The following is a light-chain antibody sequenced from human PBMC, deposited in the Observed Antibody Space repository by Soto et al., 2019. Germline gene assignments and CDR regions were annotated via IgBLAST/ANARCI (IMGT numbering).Light chain of an antibody. CDR2: DAS. CDR3: QQRSNRPPEVT. J-gene: IGKJ3*01. V-gene: IGKV3-11*01. CDR1: QSVSSS. Sequence: EIVLTQSPDTLSLSPGERATLSCRASQSVSSSLAWYQQKPGQAPRLLIYDASNRANGIPARFSGSASGTDFTLTISSLEPEDFAVYYCQQRSNRPPEVTFGPGTKVDIK.